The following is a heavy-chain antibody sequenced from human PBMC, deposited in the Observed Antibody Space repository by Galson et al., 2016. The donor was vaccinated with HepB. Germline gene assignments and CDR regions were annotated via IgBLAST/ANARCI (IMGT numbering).Heavy chain of an antibody. CDR2: ISGSGVNA. V-gene: IGHV3-23*01. J-gene: IGHJ4*02. D-gene: IGHD5-24*01. Sequence: GKGLEWVSAISGSGVNAHYADSVKGRFTISRDNSKNTLYLQMNSLRAEDTAVYYCARAPLEMATIQRGYFDYWGQGTLVTVSS. CDR3: ARAPLEMATIQRGYFDY.